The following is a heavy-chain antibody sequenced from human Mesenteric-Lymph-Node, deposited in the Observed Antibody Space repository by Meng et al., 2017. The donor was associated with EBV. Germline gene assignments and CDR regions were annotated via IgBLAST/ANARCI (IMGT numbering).Heavy chain of an antibody. CDR2: ISSSSSYI. V-gene: IGHV3-21*01. D-gene: IGHD4-23*01. J-gene: IGHJ2*01. Sequence: EVQLVESGGGLVKPGGSXXLSCAASGFTFSSYSMNWVRQAPGKGLEWVSSISSSSSYIYYADSVKGRFTISRDNAKNSLYLQMNSLRAEDTAVYYCARYYGGNSFWYFDLWGRGTLVTVSS. CDR3: ARYYGGNSFWYFDL. CDR1: GFTFSSYS.